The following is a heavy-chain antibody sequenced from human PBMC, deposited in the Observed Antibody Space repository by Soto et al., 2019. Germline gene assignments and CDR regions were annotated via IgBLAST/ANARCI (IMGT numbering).Heavy chain of an antibody. J-gene: IGHJ4*02. D-gene: IGHD3-10*01. CDR1: GGTFSSYA. Sequence: VASVKVSCKASGGTFSSYAISWVRQAPGQGLEWMGGIIPIFGTANYAQKFQGRVTITADESTSTAYMELSSLRSEDTAVYYCARLTDGSGSGYFDYWGQGTLVTVSS. V-gene: IGHV1-69*13. CDR2: IIPIFGTA. CDR3: ARLTDGSGSGYFDY.